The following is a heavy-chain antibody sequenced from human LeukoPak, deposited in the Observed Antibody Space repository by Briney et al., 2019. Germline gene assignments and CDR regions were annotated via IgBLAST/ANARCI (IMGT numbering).Heavy chain of an antibody. D-gene: IGHD3-16*01. Sequence: GGSLRLSCAASGFTVSNGYMSWVRQAPGKGLEWVSIIYGGGSTYYADSVKGRFTISRDNSKNILYLQMNSLRAEDTAVYYCTRLLPTSHHYFDCWGQGTLVTVSS. J-gene: IGHJ4*02. CDR3: TRLLPTSHHYFDC. CDR1: GFTVSNGY. V-gene: IGHV3-53*01. CDR2: IYGGGST.